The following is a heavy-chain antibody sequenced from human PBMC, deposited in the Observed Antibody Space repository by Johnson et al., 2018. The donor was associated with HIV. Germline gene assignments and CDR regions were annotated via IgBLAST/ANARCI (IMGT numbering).Heavy chain of an antibody. CDR3: SGERDLRAFDT. J-gene: IGHJ3*02. CDR2: IRTKAYGGTT. CDR1: GFTFSSYA. V-gene: IGHV3-49*03. Sequence: EVQVVESGGGVVQPGRSLRLSCAASGFTFSSYAMTWFRQAPGKGLEWLCFIRTKAYGGTTQCAASMKDRFTISRDESKGLAYLVMNSLETEDTAVYYCSGERDLRAFDTWGQGTMVTVSS.